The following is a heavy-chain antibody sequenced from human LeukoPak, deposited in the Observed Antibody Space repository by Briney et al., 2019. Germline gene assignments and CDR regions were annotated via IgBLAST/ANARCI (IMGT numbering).Heavy chain of an antibody. CDR2: INPNSGGT. Sequence: GASVKVSCKASGYTFTDYYMHWVRQAPGQGLEWMGWINPNSGGTNYAQKFQGRVTMTRDTSISTAYMELSGLRSDDTAVYYCATSLIVASDYWGQGTLVTVSS. CDR3: ATSLIVASDY. V-gene: IGHV1-2*02. D-gene: IGHD5-12*01. CDR1: GYTFTDYY. J-gene: IGHJ4*02.